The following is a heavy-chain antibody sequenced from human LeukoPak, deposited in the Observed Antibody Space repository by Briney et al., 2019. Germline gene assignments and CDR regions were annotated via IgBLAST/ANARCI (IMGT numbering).Heavy chain of an antibody. Sequence: PGGSLRLSCAASGFIVSSNYMTWVRQAPGEGLEWVSVIHNHGSTYYTDSVKGRFTISKDNSKNTLYLQMNSLRVEDTAVYYCAGLARDYWGQGTLVTGSS. CDR3: AGLARDY. CDR2: IHNHGST. J-gene: IGHJ4*02. D-gene: IGHD3-3*02. CDR1: GFIVSSNY. V-gene: IGHV3-53*01.